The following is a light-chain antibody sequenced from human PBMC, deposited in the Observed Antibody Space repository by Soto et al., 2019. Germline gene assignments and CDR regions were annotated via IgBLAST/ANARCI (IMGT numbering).Light chain of an antibody. V-gene: IGKV3-11*01. J-gene: IGKJ5*01. CDR2: GAS. Sequence: IVMTQYPATRSSSAGERVTLSCRASQSIGSDFAWYQQKPGQAPRLLIYGASNRATGIPARFSGSGSVTDFTRTISSLEPEQFAGYYCQQRSNWPPRITFGQGTRLEIK. CDR1: QSIGSD. CDR3: QQRSNWPPRIT.